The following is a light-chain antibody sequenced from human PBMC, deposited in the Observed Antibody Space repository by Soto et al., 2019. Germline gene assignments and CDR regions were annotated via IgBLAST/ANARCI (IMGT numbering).Light chain of an antibody. CDR2: VAY. CDR1: QSIRDW. Sequence: PITQSHSPLSASVGARFTFTGRASQSIRDWLAWYQQKPGKANKIMIYVAYTLQSGVKSRFSGSGSGTEFTLTIRSMQPEDFATYFCKKHNSYHFNCGGGNKVDLK. J-gene: IGKJ4*01. V-gene: IGKV1-5*01. CDR3: KKHNSYHFN.